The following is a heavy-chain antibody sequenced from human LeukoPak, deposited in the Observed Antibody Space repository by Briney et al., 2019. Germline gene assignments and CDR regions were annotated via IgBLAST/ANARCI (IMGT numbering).Heavy chain of an antibody. CDR1: GFAFSSYW. D-gene: IGHD3-9*01. Sequence: GGSLRLSCAAYGFAFSSYWMHWVRQAPGKGLVWVSRINSDGSGTSYADSVKGRFTISRDNAKNTLYLQMNSLRAEDTAVYYCAKDRRILTGSASDYWGQGTLVTVSS. CDR2: INSDGSGT. J-gene: IGHJ4*02. CDR3: AKDRRILTGSASDY. V-gene: IGHV3-74*01.